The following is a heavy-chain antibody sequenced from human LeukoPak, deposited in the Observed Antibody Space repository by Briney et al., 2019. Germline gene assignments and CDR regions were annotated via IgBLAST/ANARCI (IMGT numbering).Heavy chain of an antibody. CDR1: GYTFTRYE. D-gene: IGHD2-2*01. Sequence: GASVKVPCKASGYTFTRYEIHWVRQATGQGLEWMGGIIPIFGTANYAQKFQGRVTITTDESTSTAYMELSSLRSEDTAVYYCASGGWNLVVPAAMADYYYYMDVWGKGTTVTVSS. CDR3: ASGGWNLVVPAAMADYYYYMDV. J-gene: IGHJ6*03. CDR2: IIPIFGTA. V-gene: IGHV1-69*05.